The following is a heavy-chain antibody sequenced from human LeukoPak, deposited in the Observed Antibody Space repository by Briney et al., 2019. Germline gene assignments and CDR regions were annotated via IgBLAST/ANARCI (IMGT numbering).Heavy chain of an antibody. V-gene: IGHV4-4*07. CDR2: LYTSGNT. CDR1: VGSISSDV. J-gene: IGHJ4*02. D-gene: IGHD1-26*01. Sequence: SETLSLTCIASVGSISSDVRSWIRQPAGQGLEWIGRLYTSGNTNYNPSLKSRVTMSVDTSKNQFPLKLSSVTAADTAVYYCARPPKAGGGVPFDYWGQGTLVTVSS. CDR3: ARPPKAGGGVPFDY.